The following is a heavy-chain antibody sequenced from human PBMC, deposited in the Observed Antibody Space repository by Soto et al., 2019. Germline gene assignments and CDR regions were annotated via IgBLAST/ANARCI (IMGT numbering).Heavy chain of an antibody. J-gene: IGHJ3*02. V-gene: IGHV1-18*01. D-gene: IGHD3-3*01. CDR2: ISAYNGHT. CDR1: GYTFTSYL. CDR3: ASAWLEWSYDNFDI. Sequence: QVQLEQSGAEVKKPGASVKVSCKASGYTFTSYLISWVRQAPGQGLEWMGWISAYNGHTNYAQKFQGRVTMTTDTSTTTAYMELTSLRSNDTAVYYCASAWLEWSYDNFDIWCQGTMVTVSS.